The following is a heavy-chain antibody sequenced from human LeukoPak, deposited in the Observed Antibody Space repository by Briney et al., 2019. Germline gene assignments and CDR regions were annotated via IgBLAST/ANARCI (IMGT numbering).Heavy chain of an antibody. V-gene: IGHV1-2*02. D-gene: IGHD5-12*01. J-gene: IGHJ6*03. CDR3: ARDSKDIVATGYMDV. CDR1: GYTFTGYY. Sequence: ASVKVSCKASGYTFTGYYMHWVRQAPGQGLEWMGWINPNSGGTNYAQKFQGRVTMTRDTSISTAYMELSRLRSEDTAVYYCARDSKDIVATGYMDVWGKGTTVTISS. CDR2: INPNSGGT.